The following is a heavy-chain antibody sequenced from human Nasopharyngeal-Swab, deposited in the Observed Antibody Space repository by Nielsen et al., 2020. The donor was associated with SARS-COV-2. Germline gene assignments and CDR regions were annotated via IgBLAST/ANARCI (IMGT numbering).Heavy chain of an antibody. CDR3: AKHGWESGYYDFWSGYYTGPSGIDY. Sequence: GESLKISCAASGFTFSSYAMSWVRQAPGKGLEWVSAISGSGGSTYYADPVKGRFTISRDNSKNTLYLQMNSLRAEDTAVYYCAKHGWESGYYDFWSGYYTGPSGIDYWGQGTLVTVSS. J-gene: IGHJ4*02. CDR1: GFTFSSYA. CDR2: ISGSGGST. D-gene: IGHD3-3*01. V-gene: IGHV3-23*01.